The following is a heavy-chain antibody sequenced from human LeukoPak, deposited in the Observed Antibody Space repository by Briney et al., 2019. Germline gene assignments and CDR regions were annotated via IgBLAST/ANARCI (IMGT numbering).Heavy chain of an antibody. CDR2: ISAYNGNI. CDR3: AREHGSGSYYNPVGFDY. J-gene: IGHJ4*02. D-gene: IGHD3-10*01. CDR1: GYTFSRYG. Sequence: ASVKVSCKASGYTFSRYGISWVRQAPGQGVEWMGWISAYNGNINYIQKFQGRVTMTTDTSTSTAYMELRSLRSDDTAVYYCAREHGSGSYYNPVGFDYWGQGTLVTVSS. V-gene: IGHV1-18*01.